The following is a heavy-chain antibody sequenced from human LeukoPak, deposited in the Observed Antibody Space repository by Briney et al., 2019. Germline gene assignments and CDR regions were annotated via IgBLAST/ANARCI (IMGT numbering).Heavy chain of an antibody. V-gene: IGHV4-59*01. CDR1: GGSISSYY. CDR3: ARAWYYYGMDV. CDR2: IYYSGST. J-gene: IGHJ6*02. Sequence: SETLSLTCTVSGGSISSYYWSWIRQPPGKGLEWIGYIYYSGSTNYNPPLKSRVTISVDTSKNQFSLKLSSVTAADTAVYYCARAWYYYGMDVWGQGTTVTVSS.